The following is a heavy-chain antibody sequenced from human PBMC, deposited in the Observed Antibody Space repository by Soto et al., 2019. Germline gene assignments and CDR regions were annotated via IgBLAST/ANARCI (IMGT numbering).Heavy chain of an antibody. D-gene: IGHD2-15*01. V-gene: IGHV5-51*01. CDR3: ARGDIVVVVAAKMITFDY. CDR1: GYSFTSYW. Sequence: GESLKISCKGSGYSFTSYWIGWVRQMPGKGLEWMGIIYPGDSDTRYSPSFQGQVTISADKSISTAYLQWSSLKASDTAMYYCARGDIVVVVAAKMITFDYWGQGTLVTVSS. CDR2: IYPGDSDT. J-gene: IGHJ4*02.